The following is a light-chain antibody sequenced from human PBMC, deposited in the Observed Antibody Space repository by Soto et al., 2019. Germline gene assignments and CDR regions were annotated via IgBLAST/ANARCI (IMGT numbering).Light chain of an antibody. Sequence: EIEMTQSPATLSVSPGGRDTLSFRASQSVSSNLAGYQQKPGQAPRLLIYGASTRATGIPARLSGSRSGTEFTLTISSLKSEDFAVYYSQQYNSWQFRFGRGTKMDIK. V-gene: IGKV3-15*01. J-gene: IGKJ3*01. CDR1: QSVSSN. CDR3: QQYNSWQFR. CDR2: GAS.